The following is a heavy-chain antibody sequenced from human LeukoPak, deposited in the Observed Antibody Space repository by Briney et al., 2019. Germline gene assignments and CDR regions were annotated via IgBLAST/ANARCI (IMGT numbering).Heavy chain of an antibody. CDR3: VRGVDQ. Sequence: GSLRLSCAASGFTFSSYSMNWVRKAPGKGLEWIGNFYYTGISIYNPSLKSRVTISVDRSKNQFSLKLDSVTAADTAVYYCVRGVDQWGQGSLVTVSP. CDR2: FYYTGIS. J-gene: IGHJ4*02. CDR1: GFTFSSYS. V-gene: IGHV4-4*02.